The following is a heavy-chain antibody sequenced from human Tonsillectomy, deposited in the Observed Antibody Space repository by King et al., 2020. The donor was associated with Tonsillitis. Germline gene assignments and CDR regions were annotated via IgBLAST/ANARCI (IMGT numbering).Heavy chain of an antibody. CDR3: ARDTGWYHDVYYMDV. CDR2: IYPSGST. V-gene: IGHV4-61*02. CDR1: GGSITSGSYY. J-gene: IGHJ6*03. D-gene: IGHD6-19*01. Sequence: VQLQESGPGLVKPSQTLSLTCTVSGGSITSGSYYWSWIRQPAGKGLEWIGRIYPSGSTNYNPSLKSRVTISVDTSKNQFSLNLSYVTAADTAVYYCARDTGWYHDVYYMDVWGKGTTVTVSS.